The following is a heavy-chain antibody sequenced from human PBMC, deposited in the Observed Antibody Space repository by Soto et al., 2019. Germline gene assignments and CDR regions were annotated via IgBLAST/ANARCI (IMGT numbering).Heavy chain of an antibody. CDR1: GFTFSSYS. CDR3: ARDREYYDYIWGSYRFPLDY. J-gene: IGHJ4*02. Sequence: EVQLVESGGGLVQPGGSLRLSCAASGFTFSSYSMNWVRQAPGKGLEWVSYISSSSSTIYYADSVKGRFTISRDSAKNSLYLQMNSLRAEDTAVYYCARDREYYDYIWGSYRFPLDYWGQGTLVTVSS. V-gene: IGHV3-48*01. D-gene: IGHD3-16*02. CDR2: ISSSSSTI.